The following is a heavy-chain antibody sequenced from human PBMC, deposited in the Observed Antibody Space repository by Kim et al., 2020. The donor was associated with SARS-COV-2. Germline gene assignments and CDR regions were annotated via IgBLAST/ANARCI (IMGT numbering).Heavy chain of an antibody. CDR1: GGTFSSYA. J-gene: IGHJ6*03. CDR2: IIPIFGTA. D-gene: IGHD3-10*01. V-gene: IGHV1-69*13. Sequence: SVKVSCKASGGTFSSYAISWVRQAPGQGLEWMGGIIPIFGTANYAQKFQGRVTITADESTSTAYMELSSLRSEDTAVYYCAGLWFRELFPGYYYMDVWGERTTVTVSS. CDR3: AGLWFRELFPGYYYMDV.